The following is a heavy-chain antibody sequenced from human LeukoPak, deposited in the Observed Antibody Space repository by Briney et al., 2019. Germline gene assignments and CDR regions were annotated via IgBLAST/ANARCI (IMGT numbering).Heavy chain of an antibody. CDR1: GFTVSSNY. CDR2: IYSGGST. D-gene: IGHD3-22*01. V-gene: IGHV3-66*01. CDR3: ARGKYYYDSTGYYPGGDY. Sequence: GGSLRLSCAASGFTVSSNYMSWVRQAPGKGLEWVSVIYSGGSTYYADSVKGGFTISRDNSKNMLYLQMNSLRAEDTAVYYCARGKYYYDSTGYYPGGDYWGQGTLVTVSS. J-gene: IGHJ4*02.